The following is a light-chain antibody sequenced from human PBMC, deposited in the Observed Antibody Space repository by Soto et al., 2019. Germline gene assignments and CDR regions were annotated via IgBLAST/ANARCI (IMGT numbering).Light chain of an antibody. J-gene: IGLJ1*01. CDR2: HGS. CDR1: SSDVGGYNL. Sequence: QSALTQPASVSGSPGQPITISCTGTSSDVGGYNLVSWYQQHPGKAPKLIIYHGSKRPSGVSVRFSGSKSGNTASLAISGLQAEYEADYYCCSYASSSANYVFGPGTKVTAL. V-gene: IGLV2-23*01. CDR3: CSYASSSANYV.